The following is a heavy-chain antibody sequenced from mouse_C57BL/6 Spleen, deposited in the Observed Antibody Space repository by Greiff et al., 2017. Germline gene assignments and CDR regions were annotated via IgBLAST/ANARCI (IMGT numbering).Heavy chain of an antibody. CDR2: IYPGSGST. D-gene: IGHD6-1*01. CDR3: AISGLGVIASFDY. Sequence: QVQLQQPGAELVKPGASVKMSCKASGYTFTSYWITWVKQRPGQGLEWIGDIYPGSGSTNYNEKFKSKATLTVDTSSSTAYMQLSSLTSEDSAVYCSAISGLGVIASFDYWGQGTTLTVSS. J-gene: IGHJ2*01. CDR1: GYTFTSYW. V-gene: IGHV1-55*01.